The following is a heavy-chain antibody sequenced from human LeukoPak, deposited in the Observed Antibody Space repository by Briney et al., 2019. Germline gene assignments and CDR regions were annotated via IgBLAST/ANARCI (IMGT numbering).Heavy chain of an antibody. CDR1: GYTFTKSDY. Sequence: ASVKVPCKASGYTFTKSDYMHWVRQAPAQGLEWMGIINPSDGTTFYAQKFQGRVTMTRYTSTNTVYMELSSLRSEDTAVFYCARGPTDMDFDYWGQGSLVTVSS. J-gene: IGHJ4*02. CDR2: INPSDGTT. V-gene: IGHV1-46*01. CDR3: ARGPTDMDFDY.